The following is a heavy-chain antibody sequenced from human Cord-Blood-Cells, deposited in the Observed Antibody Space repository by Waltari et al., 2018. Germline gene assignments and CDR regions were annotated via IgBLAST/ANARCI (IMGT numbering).Heavy chain of an antibody. CDR2: LSPMFGTA. V-gene: IGHV1-69*06. Sequence: QVQLVQSGAEVQKPGSSVKVSCKASGGTFSSYAISWVRHAPGQGLESMGGLSPMFGTANNAQRFQGRVTIPAGKSTSAAYMELSSLRSEDTAVYYCAREVYGDYYYYGMDVWGQGTTVTVSS. J-gene: IGHJ6*02. CDR1: GGTFSSYA. CDR3: AREVYGDYYYYGMDV. D-gene: IGHD4-17*01.